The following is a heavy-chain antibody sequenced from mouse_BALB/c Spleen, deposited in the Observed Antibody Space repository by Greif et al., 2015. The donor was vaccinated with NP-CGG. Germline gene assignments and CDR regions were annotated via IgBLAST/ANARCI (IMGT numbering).Heavy chain of an antibody. CDR1: GFTFSSYT. J-gene: IGHJ1*01. D-gene: IGHD1-2*01. CDR2: ISNGGGST. CDR3: ARDGYVV. Sequence: DVKLVESGGGLVQPGGSLKLSCAASGFTFSSYTMSWVRQTPEKRLEWVAYISNGGGSTYYPDTVKGRFTISRDNAKNTLYLQMSSLKSEDTAMYYCARDGYVVWGAGTTVTASS. V-gene: IGHV5-12-2*01.